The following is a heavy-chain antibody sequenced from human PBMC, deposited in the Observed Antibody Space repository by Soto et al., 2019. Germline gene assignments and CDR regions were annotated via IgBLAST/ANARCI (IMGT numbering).Heavy chain of an antibody. CDR3: VMVDNYVTPTPQDV. J-gene: IGHJ6*02. Sequence: QVQLVQSGDEVKKPGASVKVSCKASGYIVVNYGIAWVRQAPGQGLEWMGWISSYTGNTHSATKAQGRLTMTTDTSTSTAYMDLGSLTSDDTAVYYCVMVDNYVTPTPQDVWGQGTTVTVSS. D-gene: IGHD3-16*01. CDR1: GYIVVNYG. V-gene: IGHV1-18*01. CDR2: ISSYTGNT.